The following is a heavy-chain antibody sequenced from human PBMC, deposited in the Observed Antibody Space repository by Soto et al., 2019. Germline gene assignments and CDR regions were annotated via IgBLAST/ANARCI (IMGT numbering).Heavy chain of an antibody. V-gene: IGHV4-59*08. CDR3: ARHLYGSGERFDP. J-gene: IGHJ5*02. D-gene: IGHD3-10*01. Sequence: SETLSLTCTVSGGSISSYYCSWIRQPPGKGLEWIGYIYYSGSTNYNSSLKSRVTISVDTSKNQFSLKLSSVTAADTAVYYCARHLYGSGERFDPWGQGTLVTVSS. CDR2: IYYSGST. CDR1: GGSISSYY.